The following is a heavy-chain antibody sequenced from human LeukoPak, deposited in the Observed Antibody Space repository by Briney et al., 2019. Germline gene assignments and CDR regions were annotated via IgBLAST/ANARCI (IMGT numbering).Heavy chain of an antibody. V-gene: IGHV1-8*01. D-gene: IGHD3-10*01. J-gene: IGHJ4*02. Sequence: ASVKVSCKASGYTFTSYDINWVRQATGQGLEWMGWMNPNSGNTGYAQKFQGRVTMTRNTSISTAYMELSSLRSEDTAVYYCATVYYYGSGSPEDLDYWGQGTLVTVSS. CDR1: GYTFTSYD. CDR2: MNPNSGNT. CDR3: ATVYYYGSGSPEDLDY.